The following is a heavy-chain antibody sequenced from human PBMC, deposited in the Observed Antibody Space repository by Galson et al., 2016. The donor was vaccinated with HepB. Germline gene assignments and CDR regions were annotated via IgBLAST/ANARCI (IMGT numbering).Heavy chain of an antibody. Sequence: SETLSLTCTVSGGSISSGRYCWGWIRQPPGEGLEWITTISYTCNTSYNPSPKGRGTISAVTSKNQFSLKLTSVTAADTAVYFCARLGGNSGTVDSWGQGTLVTVSS. CDR1: GGSISSGRYC. V-gene: IGHV4-39*01. D-gene: IGHD4-23*01. CDR2: ISYTCNT. J-gene: IGHJ4*02. CDR3: ARLGGNSGTVDS.